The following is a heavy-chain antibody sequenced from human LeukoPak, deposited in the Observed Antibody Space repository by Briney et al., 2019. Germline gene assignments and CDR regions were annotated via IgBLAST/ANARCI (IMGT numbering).Heavy chain of an antibody. Sequence: TGGSLRLSCAASGFAFSGYAMHWVRQAPGKGLAYVSAITNNGVNTYYTNSVKGRFTISRDNSKNTLYLQMDSLRAEDMAVYYCARVGAGQQLDYWGQGTLVTVSS. D-gene: IGHD6-13*01. CDR3: ARVGAGQQLDY. CDR1: GFAFSGYA. J-gene: IGHJ4*02. V-gene: IGHV3-64*01. CDR2: ITNNGVNT.